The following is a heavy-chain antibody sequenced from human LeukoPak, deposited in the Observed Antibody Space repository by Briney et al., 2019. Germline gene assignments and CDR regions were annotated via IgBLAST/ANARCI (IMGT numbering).Heavy chain of an antibody. Sequence: SETLSLTCAVYGGSFSGYYWSWIRQPPGKGLEWIGEINHSGSTNYNPSLKSRVTISVDTSKNQFSLKLSSVTAADTAVYYCARGLKQQLVCESYFQHWGQGTLVTVSS. CDR3: ARGLKQQLVCESYFQH. CDR2: INHSGST. J-gene: IGHJ1*01. CDR1: GGSFSGYY. D-gene: IGHD6-13*01. V-gene: IGHV4-34*01.